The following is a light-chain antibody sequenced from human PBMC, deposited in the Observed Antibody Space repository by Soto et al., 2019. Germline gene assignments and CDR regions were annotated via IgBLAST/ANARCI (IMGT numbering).Light chain of an antibody. CDR2: SNN. J-gene: IGLJ1*01. V-gene: IGLV1-44*01. CDR3: PAWDDSLNGYV. Sequence: QSVLTQPPSASVTPGQRVTISCSGSSSNIGSNTVNWYQQLPGTAPKLLIYSNNQRPSGVPDRFSGSKSGTSASLAISGLPSEDEAVYYCPAWDDSLNGYVFGTGTKLTVL. CDR1: SSNIGSNT.